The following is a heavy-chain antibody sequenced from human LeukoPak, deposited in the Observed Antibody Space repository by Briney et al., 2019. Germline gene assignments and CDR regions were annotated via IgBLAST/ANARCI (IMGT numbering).Heavy chain of an antibody. CDR3: ASLRYFDWYKPNYGMDV. D-gene: IGHD3-9*01. CDR2: ISAYNGNT. CDR1: GYTFTSYG. V-gene: IGHV1-18*01. Sequence: ASVKVSCKASGYTFTSYGISWVRQAPGQGLEWMGWISAYNGNTNYAQKLQGRVTMTTDASTSTAYMELRSLRSDDTAVYYCASLRYFDWYKPNYGMDVWGQGTTVTVSS. J-gene: IGHJ6*02.